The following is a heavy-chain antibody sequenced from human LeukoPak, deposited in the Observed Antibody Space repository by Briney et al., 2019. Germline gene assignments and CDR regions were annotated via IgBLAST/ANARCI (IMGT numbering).Heavy chain of an antibody. Sequence: SETLSLTCTVSGGSISSYYWSWIRQPPGKGLAWIGYIYYSGSTNYNPSLKSRVTISVDTSKNQFSLKLSSVTAADTAVYYCARARYCGGDCYWDLDYYYGMDVWGQGTTVTVSS. CDR1: GGSISSYY. D-gene: IGHD2-21*02. CDR3: ARARYCGGDCYWDLDYYYGMDV. J-gene: IGHJ6*02. CDR2: IYYSGST. V-gene: IGHV4-59*01.